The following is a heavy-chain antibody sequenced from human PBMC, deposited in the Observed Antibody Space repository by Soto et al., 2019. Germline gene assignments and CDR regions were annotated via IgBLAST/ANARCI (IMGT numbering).Heavy chain of an antibody. CDR3: ARNYCSGGSCYPPRTFDY. V-gene: IGHV1-3*01. CDR2: INAGNGNT. D-gene: IGHD2-15*01. CDR1: GYTFTSYA. J-gene: IGHJ4*02. Sequence: QVQLVQSRAEVKKPGASVKVSCKASGYTFTSYAMHWVRQAPGQRLEWKGWINAGNGNTKYSQKFQGRVTITRDTSASTAYMELSSLRSEDTAVYYCARNYCSGGSCYPPRTFDYWGQGTLVTVSS.